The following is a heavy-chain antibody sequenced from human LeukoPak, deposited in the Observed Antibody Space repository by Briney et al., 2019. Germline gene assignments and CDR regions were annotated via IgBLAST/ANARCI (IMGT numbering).Heavy chain of an antibody. CDR1: GFTFSSYA. V-gene: IGHV3-30*04. D-gene: IGHD3-10*01. J-gene: IGHJ4*02. Sequence: PGGSLRLSCAASGFTFSSYAIHWVRQAPGKGLEWMAVISYDGSNKYYADSVKGRFTISRDNSKNTLFLQMNSLRAEDAAVYYCARDAAVWFGEARYFDYWGQGTLVTVSS. CDR2: ISYDGSNK. CDR3: ARDAAVWFGEARYFDY.